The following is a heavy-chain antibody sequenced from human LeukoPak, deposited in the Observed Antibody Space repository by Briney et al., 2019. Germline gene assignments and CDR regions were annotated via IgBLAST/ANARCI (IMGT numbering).Heavy chain of an antibody. V-gene: IGHV1-8*01. CDR1: GYTFTSCD. J-gene: IGHJ4*02. CDR2: MNPNSGNT. CDR3: TRGSSGRRDN. D-gene: IGHD6-19*01. Sequence: ASVKVCCKASGYTFTSCDINWVRQATGQGLEWMGWMNPNSGNTGYGQGFQGRITMTRDISIGTAYMELSNLTSEDTAIYYCTRGSSGRRDNWGQGTLVTVSA.